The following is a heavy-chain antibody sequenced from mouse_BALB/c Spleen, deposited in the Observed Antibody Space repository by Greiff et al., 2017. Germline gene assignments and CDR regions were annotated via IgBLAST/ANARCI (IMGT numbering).Heavy chain of an antibody. D-gene: IGHD1-1*01. V-gene: IGHV5-6-4*01. J-gene: IGHJ3*01. CDR3: TRDPVYGGFAY. CDR2: ISSGGSYT. CDR1: GFTFSSYT. Sequence: EVKLVESGGGLVKPGGSLKLSCAASGFTFSSYTMSWVRQTPEKRLEWVATISSGGSYTYYPDSVKGRFTISRDNAKNTLYLQMSSLKSEDTAMYYCTRDPVYGGFAYWGQGTLVTVSA.